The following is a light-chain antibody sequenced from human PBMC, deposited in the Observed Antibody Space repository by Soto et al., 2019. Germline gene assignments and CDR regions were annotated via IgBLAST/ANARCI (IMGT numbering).Light chain of an antibody. J-gene: IGKJ4*01. V-gene: IGKV1-39*01. CDR2: AAS. Sequence: DIQMTQSPSSLSASVRDRVTITCRASQSISSYLNWYQQKPGKAPKLLIYAASSLQSGVPSRFSGSGSGTDFTLTISSLQPEDFATYYCQQSYSTLTFGGGTKVDI. CDR3: QQSYSTLT. CDR1: QSISSY.